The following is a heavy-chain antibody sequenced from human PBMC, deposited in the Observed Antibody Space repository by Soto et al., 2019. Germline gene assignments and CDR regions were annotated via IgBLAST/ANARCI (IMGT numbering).Heavy chain of an antibody. V-gene: IGHV4-59*01. J-gene: IGHJ6*02. CDR2: IYYSGST. CDR3: ARSLGYCSSTSCKARYYYYGMDV. Sequence: TVSGGSISSYYWSWIRQPPGKGLEWIGYIYYSGSTNYNPSLKSRVTISVDTSKNQFSLKLSSVTAADTAVYYCARSLGYCSSTSCKARYYYYGMDVWGQGTTVTVSS. D-gene: IGHD2-2*01. CDR1: GGSISSYY.